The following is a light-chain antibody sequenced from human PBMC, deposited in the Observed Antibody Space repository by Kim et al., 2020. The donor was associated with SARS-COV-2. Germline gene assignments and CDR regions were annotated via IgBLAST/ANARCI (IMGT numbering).Light chain of an antibody. CDR1: SSDVGGYNY. CDR2: DVS. Sequence: SALTQPASVSGSPGQSITISCTGTSSDVGGYNYVSWYQQHPGKAPKLMIYDVSKRPSGVSNRFSGSKSGNTASLTISGLQAEDEADYYCSSYTSSSRVFGGGTKLTVL. J-gene: IGLJ3*02. CDR3: SSYTSSSRV. V-gene: IGLV2-14*01.